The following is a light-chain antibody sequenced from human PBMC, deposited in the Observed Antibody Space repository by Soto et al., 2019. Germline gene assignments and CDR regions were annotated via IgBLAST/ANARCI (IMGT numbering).Light chain of an antibody. J-gene: IGLJ1*01. CDR3: TSYAGGNKG. V-gene: IGLV2-8*01. CDR1: SSDVGGYNY. Sequence: QSALTQPPSASGSPGQSVTISCTGTSSDVGGYNYVSWYQQHPGKVPKLMVYEVNKRPSGVPDRFSGSKSGNTASLTVSGLQAEDEADYYCTSYAGGNKGFGTGTKVTVL. CDR2: EVN.